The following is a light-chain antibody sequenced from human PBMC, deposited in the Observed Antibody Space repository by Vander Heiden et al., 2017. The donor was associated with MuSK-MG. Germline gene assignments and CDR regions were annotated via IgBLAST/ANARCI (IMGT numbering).Light chain of an antibody. CDR1: QGISSY. CDR2: AAS. CDR3: QQDDSSPYT. Sequence: AIRMTQSPSSFSASTGDRVTITCRASQGISSYLAWYQQKPGKAPKLLIYAASTLQSGVPSRFSGSGSGTDFTLTISCLQSEDFATYYCQQDDSSPYTFGQGTKLXIK. V-gene: IGKV1-8*01. J-gene: IGKJ2*01.